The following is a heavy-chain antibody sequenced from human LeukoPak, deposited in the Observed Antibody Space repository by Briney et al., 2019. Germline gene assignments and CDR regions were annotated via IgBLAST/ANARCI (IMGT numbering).Heavy chain of an antibody. CDR3: VRDFSGYTYYMDI. CDR1: GGSINSGNYH. V-gene: IGHV4-61*02. D-gene: IGHD3-22*01. J-gene: IGHJ6*03. CDR2: LYSSGST. Sequence: SETLSLTCTVSGGSINSGNYHWGWVRQPAGRGLEWIGRLYSSGSTKYNPSLKSRVTISGDTSDNQVSLELSSVTAADTAVYYCVRDFSGYTYYMDIWGKGTTVTVSS.